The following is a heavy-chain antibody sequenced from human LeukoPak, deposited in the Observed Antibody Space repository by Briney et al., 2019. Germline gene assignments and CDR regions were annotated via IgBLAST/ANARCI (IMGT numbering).Heavy chain of an antibody. CDR2: IIPILGIA. Sequence: ASVKVSCKASGGTFSSYAISWVRRAPGQGLEWMGRIIPILGIANYAQKFQGRVTITADKSTSTAYMELSSLRSEDTAVYYCARDPVTNDYYYGMDVWGQGTTVTVSS. CDR1: GGTFSSYA. CDR3: ARDPVTNDYYYGMDV. J-gene: IGHJ6*02. D-gene: IGHD4-4*01. V-gene: IGHV1-69*04.